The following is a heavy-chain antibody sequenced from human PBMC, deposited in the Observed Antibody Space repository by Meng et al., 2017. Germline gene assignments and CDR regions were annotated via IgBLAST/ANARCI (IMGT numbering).Heavy chain of an antibody. CDR3: ARDKSIAVAGTNWYFDL. D-gene: IGHD6-19*01. V-gene: IGHV4-4*07. CDR1: GGSISSYY. J-gene: IGHJ2*01. CDR2: IYTSGST. Sequence: GSLRLSCPVSGGSISSYYWSWIRQPAGKGLEWIGRIYTSGSTNYNPSLKSRVTMSVDTSKNQFSLKLSSVTAADTAVYYCARDKSIAVAGTNWYFDLWGRGTLVTVSS.